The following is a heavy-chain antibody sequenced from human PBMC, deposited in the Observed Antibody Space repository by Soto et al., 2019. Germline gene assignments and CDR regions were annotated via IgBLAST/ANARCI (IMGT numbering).Heavy chain of an antibody. CDR2: ISGSGATT. CDR3: ARYGGSAQPHYLDH. V-gene: IGHV3-23*01. Sequence: PGGSLRLSCAASGVRFSSYALSWVRQAPGKGLEWLSVISGSGATTFSADSVKGRFTFSRDNAKYAVYLQMSYLRVEDTAVYHCARYGGSAQPHYLDHWGQGIPGHRL. CDR1: GVRFSSYA. D-gene: IGHD5-12*01. J-gene: IGHJ4*02.